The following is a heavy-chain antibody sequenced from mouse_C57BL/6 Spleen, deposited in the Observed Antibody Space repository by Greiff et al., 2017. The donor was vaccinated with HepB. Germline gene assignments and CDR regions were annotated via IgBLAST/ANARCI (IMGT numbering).Heavy chain of an antibody. D-gene: IGHD1-1*01. J-gene: IGHJ2*01. CDR3: ARSGPYYYGSSCHS. CDR1: GYTFTSYW. V-gene: IGHV1-50*01. CDR2: IDPSDSYT. Sequence: QVQLQQPGAELVKPGASVKLSCKASGYTFTSYWMQWVKQRPGQGLEWIGEIDPSDSYTNYNQKFKGKATLTVDTSSSTAYMQLSSLTSEDSAVYYCARSGPYYYGSSCHSWGQGTTLTVSS.